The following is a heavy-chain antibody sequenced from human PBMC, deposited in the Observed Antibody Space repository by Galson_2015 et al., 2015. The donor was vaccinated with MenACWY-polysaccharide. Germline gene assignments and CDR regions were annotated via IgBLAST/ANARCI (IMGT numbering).Heavy chain of an antibody. Sequence: SLRLSCAASGFTFGSYAMGWVRQAPGKGLEWVSSISGSGLTTFYAESVKGRFTISRDNAQNILSLQMNSLRADDTARYFCAKVTEMASSRRPFDVWGQGTMVTVSS. J-gene: IGHJ3*01. CDR1: GFTFGSYA. D-gene: IGHD5-24*01. V-gene: IGHV3-23*01. CDR3: AKVTEMASSRRPFDV. CDR2: ISGSGLTT.